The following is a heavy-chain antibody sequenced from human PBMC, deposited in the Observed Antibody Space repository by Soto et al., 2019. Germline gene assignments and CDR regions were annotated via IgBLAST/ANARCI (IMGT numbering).Heavy chain of an antibody. CDR1: GGSFSGYY. CDR3: ASNSGYDYYYGMDV. Sequence: PSETLSLTCAVYGGSFSGYYWSWIRQPPGKGLEWIGEINHSGSTNYNPSLKSRVTISVDTSENQFSLKLSSVTAADTAVYYCASNSGYDYYYGMDVWGQGTTVTVSS. CDR2: INHSGST. D-gene: IGHD5-12*01. V-gene: IGHV4-34*01. J-gene: IGHJ6*02.